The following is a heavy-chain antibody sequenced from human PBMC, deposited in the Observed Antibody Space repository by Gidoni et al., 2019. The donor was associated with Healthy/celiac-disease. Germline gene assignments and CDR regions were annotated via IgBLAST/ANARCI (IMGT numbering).Heavy chain of an antibody. V-gene: IGHV3-9*01. CDR3: AKEVIADAFDI. CDR1: GSTLDDYA. CDR2: ISWNSGSI. J-gene: IGHJ3*02. D-gene: IGHD3-16*02. Sequence: EVQLVESGGGWVKPGRSLGPSGPAPGSTLDDYAMHWVRQAPGKGLEWVSGISWNSGSIGYADSVKGRFTISRDNAKNSLYLQMNSLRAEDTALYYCAKEVIADAFDIWGQGTMVTVSS.